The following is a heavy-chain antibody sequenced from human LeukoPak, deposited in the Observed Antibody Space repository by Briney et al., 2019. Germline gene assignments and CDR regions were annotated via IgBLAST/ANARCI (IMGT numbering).Heavy chain of an antibody. Sequence: SVKVSCKASGGTFSSYAISWVRQAPGQGLEWMGGIIPIFGTANYAQKFQGRVTITADESTSTACMELSSLRSEDTAVYYCARGGYSGSYYAQFDYWGQGTLVTVSS. CDR3: ARGGYSGSYYAQFDY. J-gene: IGHJ4*02. CDR1: GGTFSSYA. D-gene: IGHD1-26*01. V-gene: IGHV1-69*13. CDR2: IIPIFGTA.